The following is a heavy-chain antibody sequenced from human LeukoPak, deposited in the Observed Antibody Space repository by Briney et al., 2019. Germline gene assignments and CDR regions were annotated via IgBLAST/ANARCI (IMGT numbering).Heavy chain of an antibody. Sequence: GASVKVSCKASGYTFTSYGISWVRQAPGQGLEWMGWISAYNGNTNYAQKLQGRVTMTTDTSTSTAYMELRSLRSDDTAVYYCARDEGRRQWLVEIDYWGQGTLVTVSS. CDR1: GYTFTSYG. CDR2: ISAYNGNT. D-gene: IGHD6-19*01. V-gene: IGHV1-18*01. CDR3: ARDEGRRQWLVEIDY. J-gene: IGHJ4*02.